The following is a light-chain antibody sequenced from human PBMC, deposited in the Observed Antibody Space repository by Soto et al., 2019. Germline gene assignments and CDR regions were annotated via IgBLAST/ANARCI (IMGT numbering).Light chain of an antibody. J-gene: IGLJ1*01. CDR1: SSDVGGYNY. CDR2: EVS. Sequence: QSVLTQPPSASGSPGQSVTISCTGTSSDVGGYNYVSWYQQHPGKAPKLMIYEVSKRPSGVPDRFSGSKSGNTASLTISGLQAEDEADYYCSSYTSSSTRVFGTG. V-gene: IGLV2-8*01. CDR3: SSYTSSSTRV.